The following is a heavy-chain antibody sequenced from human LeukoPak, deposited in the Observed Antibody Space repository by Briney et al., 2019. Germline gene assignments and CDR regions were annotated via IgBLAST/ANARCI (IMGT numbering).Heavy chain of an antibody. CDR3: ATAPAAADSF. Sequence: GGSLRLSCAASGFTFSSFWLTWVRQAPGKGLEWVANIERDGSKKTYVDSVKGRFTISRDNAKNSLYLQMSSPRAEDTAVYYCATAPAAADSFWGQETLVAVSA. V-gene: IGHV3-7*01. J-gene: IGHJ4*02. CDR2: IERDGSKK. D-gene: IGHD6-13*01. CDR1: GFTFSSFW.